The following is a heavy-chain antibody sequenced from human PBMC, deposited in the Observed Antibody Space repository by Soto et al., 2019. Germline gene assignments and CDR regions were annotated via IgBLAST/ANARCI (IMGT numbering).Heavy chain of an antibody. CDR2: ISAYNGNT. J-gene: IGHJ3*02. CDR3: ARERYYDSSGYRDAFDI. D-gene: IGHD3-22*01. Sequence: QVQLVQSGAEVKKPGASVKVSCKASGYTFTSYGISWVRQAPGQGLEWMGWISAYNGNTNYAQKLQGRVTMTTDTSTSTAYMELRSLRSDDTVVYYCARERYYDSSGYRDAFDIWGQGTMVTVSS. CDR1: GYTFTSYG. V-gene: IGHV1-18*04.